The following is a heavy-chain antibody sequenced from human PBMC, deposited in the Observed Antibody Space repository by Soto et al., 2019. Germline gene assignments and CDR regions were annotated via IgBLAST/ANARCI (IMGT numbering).Heavy chain of an antibody. V-gene: IGHV3-48*03. D-gene: IGHD3-22*01. Sequence: EVQLVESGGGLVQPGGSLRLSCAASGFTFSSYEMNWVRQAPGKGLEWVSYISTSGSTIYYADSVKGRFTISRDNAKNSLYLQMHSLRAEDTAVYYCARDHGYYYDSSGIDYWGQGTLVTVSS. J-gene: IGHJ4*02. CDR1: GFTFSSYE. CDR2: ISTSGSTI. CDR3: ARDHGYYYDSSGIDY.